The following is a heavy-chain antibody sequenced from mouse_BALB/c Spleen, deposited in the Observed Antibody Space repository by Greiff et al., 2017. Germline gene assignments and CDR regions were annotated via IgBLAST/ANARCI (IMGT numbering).Heavy chain of an antibody. V-gene: IGHV14-3*02. CDR2: IDPANGNT. CDR1: GFNIKDTY. Sequence: VQLQQSGAELVKPGASVKLSCTASGFNIKDTYMHWVKQRPEQGLEWIGRIDPANGNTKYDPKFQGKATITADTSSNTAYLQLSSLTSEDTAVYYWAPKRDGGVDEWGKGTSPTVPT. J-gene: IGHJ2*02. D-gene: IGHD1-1*02. CDR3: APKRDGGVDE.